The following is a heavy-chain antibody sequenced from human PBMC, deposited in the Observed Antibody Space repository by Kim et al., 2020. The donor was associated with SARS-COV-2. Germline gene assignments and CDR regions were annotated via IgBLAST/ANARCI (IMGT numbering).Heavy chain of an antibody. V-gene: IGHV4-39*01. J-gene: IGHJ4*02. CDR3: ARLSIAVAGADY. D-gene: IGHD6-19*01. Sequence: YDPSLKSRVTISVDTSKNQFSLKRSSVTAADTAVYYCARLSIAVAGADYWGQGTLVTVSS.